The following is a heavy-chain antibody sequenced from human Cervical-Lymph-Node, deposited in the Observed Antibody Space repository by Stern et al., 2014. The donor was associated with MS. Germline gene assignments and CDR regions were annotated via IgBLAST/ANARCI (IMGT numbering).Heavy chain of an antibody. Sequence: QVPLVQSGAEVKKPGASVKVSCKASGYTFTSYGISWVRQAPGQGLEWKGRSSTYNGNSNNAQKLQGRVTMNTDTSTSTAYMELRSLRSDDTAVYYCARGLLGSENAFDIWGQGTMVTVSS. CDR3: ARGLLGSENAFDI. V-gene: IGHV1-18*01. D-gene: IGHD2-15*01. CDR1: GYTFTSYG. J-gene: IGHJ3*02. CDR2: SSTYNGNS.